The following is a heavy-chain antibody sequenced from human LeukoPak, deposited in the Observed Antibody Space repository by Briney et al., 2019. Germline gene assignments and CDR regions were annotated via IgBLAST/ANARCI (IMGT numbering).Heavy chain of an antibody. V-gene: IGHV4-39*07. Sequence: SETLSLTCTVSGGSVSSGSYYWSWIRQPPGKGLEWIGEINHSGSTNYNPSLKSRVTISVDTSKNQFSLKLSSVTAADTAVYYCARGPNSSGYYYIVYPFDYWGQGTLVTVSS. J-gene: IGHJ4*02. CDR1: GGSVSSGSYY. D-gene: IGHD3-22*01. CDR2: INHSGST. CDR3: ARGPNSSGYYYIVYPFDY.